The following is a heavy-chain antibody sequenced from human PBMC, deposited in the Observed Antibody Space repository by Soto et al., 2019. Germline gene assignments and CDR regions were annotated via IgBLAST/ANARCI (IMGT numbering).Heavy chain of an antibody. Sequence: QVQLQESGPGLVKPSETLSLTCTVSGGSISSYYWSWIRQPPGKGLEWIGYIYYSGSTNYNPSLKSRVTISVDTSKNQFSLKLSSVTAADTAVYYCASGHSGSYPYYFDYWGQGTLVTVSS. D-gene: IGHD1-26*01. CDR3: ASGHSGSYPYYFDY. CDR1: GGSISSYY. V-gene: IGHV4-59*01. J-gene: IGHJ4*02. CDR2: IYYSGST.